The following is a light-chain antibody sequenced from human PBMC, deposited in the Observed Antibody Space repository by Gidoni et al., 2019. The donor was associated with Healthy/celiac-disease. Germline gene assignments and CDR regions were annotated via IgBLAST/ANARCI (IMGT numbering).Light chain of an antibody. V-gene: IGLV2-23*01. CDR2: EGS. CDR1: SSDVGSYHL. Sequence: QSALTQPASVSGSPGQSITISCTGTSSDVGSYHLVSWYQQHPGKAPKLMIYEGSKRPSGVSNRFSGSKSGNTASLTISGLQAEDEADYYCRSYAGSSTSLYVFGTGTKVTVL. CDR3: RSYAGSSTSLYV. J-gene: IGLJ1*01.